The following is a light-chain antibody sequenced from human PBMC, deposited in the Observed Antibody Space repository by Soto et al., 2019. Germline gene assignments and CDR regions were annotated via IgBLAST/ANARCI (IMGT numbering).Light chain of an antibody. Sequence: QSVLTQPPSASGSPGQSVTISCTGTSSDVGGWNYVSWYHQYPGKAPKLLIYQVTKRPSGVPDRFSGSKSDNTASLTVSGLRADDEGLDFCSSSGGSNAFVFGSGTKLTVL. V-gene: IGLV2-8*01. CDR1: SSDVGGWNY. CDR3: SSSGGSNAFV. J-gene: IGLJ1*01. CDR2: QVT.